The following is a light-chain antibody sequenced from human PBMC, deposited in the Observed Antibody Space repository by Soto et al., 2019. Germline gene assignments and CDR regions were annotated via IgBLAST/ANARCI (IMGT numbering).Light chain of an antibody. V-gene: IGKV3-20*01. Sequence: EIVLTQSPGTLSLSPGERATLSCRASQTVSKDYLAWYQQKPGQAPRLLIDDASERATGIPDRFSGSGSGTDFTLTISGLEPEEAAVYYCQQCATAPLTFGQGTVVEI. J-gene: IGKJ1*01. CDR3: QQCATAPLT. CDR1: QTVSKDY. CDR2: DAS.